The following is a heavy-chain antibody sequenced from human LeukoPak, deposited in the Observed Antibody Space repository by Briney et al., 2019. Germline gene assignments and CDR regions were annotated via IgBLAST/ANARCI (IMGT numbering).Heavy chain of an antibody. CDR3: AKFKGHYGDSEYYFDS. V-gene: IGHV3-21*01. Sequence: GGSLRLSCAASGFTFSSYSVNWVRQAPGKGLEWVSCITGSSDYIFYADSVRGRFTISRDNAKNSLFLQMNSLRAEDTAVYYCAKFKGHYGDSEYYFDSWGQGTLVTVSS. CDR1: GFTFSSYS. CDR2: ITGSSDYI. J-gene: IGHJ4*02. D-gene: IGHD3-10*01.